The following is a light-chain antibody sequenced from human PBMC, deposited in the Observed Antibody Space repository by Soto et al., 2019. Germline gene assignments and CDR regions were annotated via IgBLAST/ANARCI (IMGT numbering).Light chain of an antibody. V-gene: IGKV3D-15*01. J-gene: IGKJ1*01. CDR3: QQYNSYSPWT. CDR2: GAS. CDR1: QSISSN. Sequence: ETVLTQSPATLSVSPVERGTLSCSSSQSISSNLAWYQQKPGQAPRLLIYGASSRATGIPDRFSGSGSGTDFTLTISSLQPDDFATYYCQQYNSYSPWTFGQGTKVDI.